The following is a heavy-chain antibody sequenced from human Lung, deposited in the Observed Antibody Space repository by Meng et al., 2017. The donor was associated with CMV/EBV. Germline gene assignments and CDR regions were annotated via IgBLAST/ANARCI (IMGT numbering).Heavy chain of an antibody. CDR1: GFTFSHFS. D-gene: IGHD2-15*01. V-gene: IGHV3-23*01. Sequence: GESLKISCAGSGFTFSHFSMNWVRQAPGGGLEWVSAISGSDDSAHFADSVKGRFTISRDNSKSTLYLEMNSLGAEDTAVYYCAIDHGSFRYCSGGTCYKFDYWGQGTLVTVSS. CDR2: ISGSDDSA. CDR3: AIDHGSFRYCSGGTCYKFDY. J-gene: IGHJ4*02.